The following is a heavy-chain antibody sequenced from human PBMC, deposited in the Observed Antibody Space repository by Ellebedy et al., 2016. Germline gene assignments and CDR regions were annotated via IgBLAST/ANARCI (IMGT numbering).Heavy chain of an antibody. CDR3: ARHPPGSGFDAY. D-gene: IGHD3-22*01. Sequence: SETLSLTCAVSGGSISGYYWNWIRQPPGEGLEWIGYIHYSGYTKYNSSLKSRVALSVDTSKNQVSLNLSSVTAADTAVYYCARHPPGSGFDAYWGQGTLVTVSS. V-gene: IGHV4-59*08. J-gene: IGHJ4*02. CDR2: IHYSGYT. CDR1: GGSISGYY.